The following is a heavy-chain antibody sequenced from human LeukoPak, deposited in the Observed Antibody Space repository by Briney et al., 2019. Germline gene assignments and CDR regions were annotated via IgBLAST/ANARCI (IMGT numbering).Heavy chain of an antibody. CDR3: VRGSYYKY. CDR2: INHSGST. CDR1: GYSISSGFY. V-gene: IGHV4-38-2*02. Sequence: PSETLSLTCTVAGYSISSGFYWGWIRQPPGKGLEWIGEINHSGSTNYNPSLKSRVTISVDTSKNQFSLKLSSVTAADTAVYYCVRGSYYKYWGQGTLVTVSS. J-gene: IGHJ4*02. D-gene: IGHD1-26*01.